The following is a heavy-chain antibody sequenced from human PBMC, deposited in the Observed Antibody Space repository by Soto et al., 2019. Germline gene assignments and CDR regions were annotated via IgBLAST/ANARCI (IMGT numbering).Heavy chain of an antibody. V-gene: IGHV4-30-2*01. Sequence: SQTRSLTCAVSGDSISSGGYSWNWMRQPPGKGLEWIGYIYHSGSTSYNASLKSRVTISVDRSKNQFSLKLISVTAADTAMYYCASDRGDGYYFDSWGQGALVSVSS. J-gene: IGHJ4*02. CDR2: IYHSGST. CDR1: GDSISSGGYS. D-gene: IGHD3-10*01. CDR3: ASDRGDGYYFDS.